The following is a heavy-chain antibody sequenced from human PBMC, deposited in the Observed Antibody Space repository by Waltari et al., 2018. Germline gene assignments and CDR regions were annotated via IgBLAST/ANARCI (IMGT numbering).Heavy chain of an antibody. Sequence: EVQLVESGGGLVKPGGSLRLSCAASGFTFSSYSMNWVRQAPGKGLEWFSSISSSSSYIYYADSVKGRFTISRDNAKNSLYLQMNSLRAEDTAVYYCASMRGGFDYWGQGTLVTVSS. CDR3: ASMRGGFDY. CDR2: ISSSSSYI. CDR1: GFTFSSYS. D-gene: IGHD3-16*01. V-gene: IGHV3-21*01. J-gene: IGHJ4*02.